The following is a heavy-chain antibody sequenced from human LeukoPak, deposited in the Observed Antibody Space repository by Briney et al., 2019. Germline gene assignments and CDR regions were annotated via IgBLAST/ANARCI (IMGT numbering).Heavy chain of an antibody. D-gene: IGHD3-22*01. V-gene: IGHV4-59*01. CDR2: VYHSGVT. CDR1: GGSTSNYY. J-gene: IGHJ3*02. CDR3: ARDLLYDSSGYSRGLGAFNI. Sequence: SETLSLTCTVSGGSTSNYYWTWIRQPPGKGLEWIGCVYHSGVTNYNPPLKSRVTISVDTSKYQFSLKLTSVTAADTAVYYCARDLLYDSSGYSRGLGAFNIWGQGTMVTVSS.